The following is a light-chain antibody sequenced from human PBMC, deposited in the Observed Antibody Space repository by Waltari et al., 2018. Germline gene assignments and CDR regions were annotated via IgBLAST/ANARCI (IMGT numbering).Light chain of an antibody. CDR3: SSYTPTSILV. Sequence: QSALTQPASVSGSPGQSLTLSCSGTSSDVGSYTSVSWYQQHPGTPPKLLIYDVTKRPSGVSGRFSGSKSGNTASLTISGLQPEDEADYFCSSYTPTSILVFGGGTKLTV. CDR2: DVT. CDR1: SSDVGSYTS. V-gene: IGLV2-14*03. J-gene: IGLJ2*01.